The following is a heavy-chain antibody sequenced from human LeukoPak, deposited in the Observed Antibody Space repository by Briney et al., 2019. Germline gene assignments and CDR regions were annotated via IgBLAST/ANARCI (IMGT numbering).Heavy chain of an antibody. CDR3: ARGAGWYYY. CDR1: RGSIRGYY. Sequence: PSETLSPTCTVSRGSIRGYYWNWIQQPPGKGLEWIGYIYYSGTTNYNPSLKSRVTISVDTSKKQFSLRLSSVTAADTAVYYCARGAGWYYYWGQGTLVTVSS. D-gene: IGHD6-19*01. CDR2: IYYSGTT. V-gene: IGHV4-59*01. J-gene: IGHJ4*02.